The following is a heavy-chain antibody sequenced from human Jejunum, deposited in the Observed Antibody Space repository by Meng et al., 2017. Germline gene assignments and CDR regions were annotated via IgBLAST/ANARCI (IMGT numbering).Heavy chain of an antibody. Sequence: SLKISCAASGFTFDDYAMHWVRHTPGKGLEWISGITWNSGSIGYADSVKGRFTISRDNAKNSLYLQMNSLRTEDTALYYCAKDTRGVYSHGVVHYCGQGTLVTVSS. CDR1: GFTFDDYA. V-gene: IGHV3-9*01. CDR3: AKDTRGVYSHGVVHY. D-gene: IGHD3-3*01. CDR2: ITWNSGSI. J-gene: IGHJ4*02.